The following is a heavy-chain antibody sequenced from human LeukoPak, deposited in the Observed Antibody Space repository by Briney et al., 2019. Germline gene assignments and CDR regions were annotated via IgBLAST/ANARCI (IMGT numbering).Heavy chain of an antibody. CDR3: ARVQGTSVCHY. CDR1: GGSISSGDYY. Sequence: SETLSLTCTVSGGSISSGDYYWSWIRQPPGKGLEWIGYIYYSGSTYYNPSLKSRVTISVDTSKNQFSLKLSSVTAADTAVYYSARVQGTSVCHYCGQGTLVTVSS. D-gene: IGHD1-7*01. V-gene: IGHV4-30-4*01. J-gene: IGHJ4*02. CDR2: IYYSGST.